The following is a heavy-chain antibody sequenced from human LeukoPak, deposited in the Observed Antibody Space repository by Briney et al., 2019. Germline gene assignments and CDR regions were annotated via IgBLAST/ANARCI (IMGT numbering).Heavy chain of an antibody. CDR3: ARDLTMVRGVLGV. D-gene: IGHD3-10*01. V-gene: IGHV3-53*01. CDR1: GFTVSSNY. J-gene: IGHJ6*04. Sequence: PGGSLRLSCAASGFTVSSNYMSWVRQAPGKGLEWVSVIYSGGSTYYADSVKGRFTISRDNSKNTLYLQMNSLRAEDTAVYYFARDLTMVRGVLGVWGKGTTVTVSS. CDR2: IYSGGST.